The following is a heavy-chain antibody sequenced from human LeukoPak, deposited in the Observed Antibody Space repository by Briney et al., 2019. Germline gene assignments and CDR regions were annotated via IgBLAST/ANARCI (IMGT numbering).Heavy chain of an antibody. V-gene: IGHV3-33*01. Sequence: PGRSLRLSCAASGFSFSIHGMHWVRQAPGKGLEWVAVIWYDGSNEDYADSVKGRFTISRDNSKSTLYLQMNSLRAEDTAVYYCARGAYSGGWHLDYWGQGTLVTVSS. CDR1: GFSFSIHG. D-gene: IGHD6-19*01. J-gene: IGHJ4*02. CDR2: IWYDGSNE. CDR3: ARGAYSGGWHLDY.